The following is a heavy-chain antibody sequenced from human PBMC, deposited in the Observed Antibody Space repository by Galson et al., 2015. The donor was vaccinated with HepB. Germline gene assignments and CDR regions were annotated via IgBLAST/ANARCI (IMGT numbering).Heavy chain of an antibody. CDR1: GFTFSSYG. V-gene: IGHV3-48*02. D-gene: IGHD5-12*01. CDR3: TRDSGVGYTMDV. J-gene: IGHJ6*02. Sequence: SCAASGFTFSSYGMDWVRQAPGKGLEWVSYINAYSSAIYYADSVKGRFTISRDNAKNSVYLQMHSLRDEDTTVYYCTRDSGVGYTMDVWGQGTTVAVSS. CDR2: INAYSSAI.